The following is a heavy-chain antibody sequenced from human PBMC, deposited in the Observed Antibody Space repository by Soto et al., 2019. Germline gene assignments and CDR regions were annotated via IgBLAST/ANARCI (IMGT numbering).Heavy chain of an antibody. D-gene: IGHD6-13*01. J-gene: IGHJ4*02. V-gene: IGHV1-18*01. CDR2: ISAYNGDT. CDR1: GYTFTRYS. CDR3: ARDHAGSGWFRFDY. Sequence: ASVKVSCKTSGYTFTRYSISWVRQAPGQGLEWMGWISAYNGDTNYAQKLQGRVTMTTDASTSTAYMELRSLRSDDTAMYYCARDHAGSGWFRFDYWGLG.